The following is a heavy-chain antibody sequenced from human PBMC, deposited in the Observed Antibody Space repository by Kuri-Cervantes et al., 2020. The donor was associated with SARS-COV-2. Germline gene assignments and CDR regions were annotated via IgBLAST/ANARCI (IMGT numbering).Heavy chain of an antibody. J-gene: IGHJ6*03. CDR1: GYTFTSYG. CDR2: ISAYNGNT. V-gene: IGHV1-18*01. CDR3: ASCSSTSCSRRYYYYYYMDV. Sequence: ASVKVSCKASGYTFTSYGISWVRQAPGQGLEWMGWISAYNGNTNYAQKLQGRVTMTTDTSTSTAYMELRSLRSDDTAVYYCASCSSTSCSRRYYYYYYMDVWGKGTTVTVSS. D-gene: IGHD2-2*01.